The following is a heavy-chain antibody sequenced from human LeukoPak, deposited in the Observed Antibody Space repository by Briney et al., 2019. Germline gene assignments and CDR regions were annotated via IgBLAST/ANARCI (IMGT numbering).Heavy chain of an antibody. CDR3: ARGGRTDYYYYYGMDV. V-gene: IGHV1-18*01. J-gene: IGHJ6*02. Sequence: GASVKSSCKASGYTFTSYGISWVRQAPGQGLEWMGWISVYNGNTNSAQKLQGRVTMTTDTSTRTAYMELRSLRSDDTAVYYCARGGRTDYYYYYGMDVWGQGTPVTVSS. D-gene: IGHD3/OR15-3a*01. CDR2: ISVYNGNT. CDR1: GYTFTSYG.